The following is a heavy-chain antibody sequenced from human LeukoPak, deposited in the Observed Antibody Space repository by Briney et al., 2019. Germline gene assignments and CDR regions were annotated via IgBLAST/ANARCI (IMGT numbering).Heavy chain of an antibody. D-gene: IGHD6-13*01. J-gene: IGHJ4*02. CDR3: ARDSEKIEAAGDFDY. CDR2: INPNSGGT. CDR1: GYTFTGYY. Sequence: ASVKVSCKASGYTFTGYYMHWVRQAPGQGLEWMGWINPNSGGTHHAQRFQGRVTLTRDTSINTVYMELSRLRSDDTAVYYCARDSEKIEAAGDFDYWGQGTLVTVSS. V-gene: IGHV1-2*02.